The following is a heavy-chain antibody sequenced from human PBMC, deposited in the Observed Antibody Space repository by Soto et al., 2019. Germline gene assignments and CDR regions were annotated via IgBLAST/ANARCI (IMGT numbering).Heavy chain of an antibody. CDR2: INHSGST. CDR1: GGSFSGYY. D-gene: IGHD2-2*01. J-gene: IGHJ6*03. V-gene: IGHV4-34*01. Sequence: QSQTLSLTCAVYGGSFSGYYWSWIRQPPGKGLEWIGEINHSGSTNYNPSLKSRVTISVDTSKNQFSLKLSSVTAADTAVYYCARDIVVVPAAKYYMDVWGKGTTVTVSS. CDR3: ARDIVVVPAAKYYMDV.